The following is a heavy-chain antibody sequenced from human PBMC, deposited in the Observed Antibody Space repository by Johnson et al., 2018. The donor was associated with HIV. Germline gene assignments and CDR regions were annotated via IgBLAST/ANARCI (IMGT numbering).Heavy chain of an antibody. V-gene: IGHV3-NL1*01. CDR2: MYTGGTT. Sequence: QVQLVESGGGLVQPGRSLRLSCAASGFTFDDYAMHWVRQAPGKGLEWVSVMYTGGTTYYADSVKGRFTISRDNSKNSLSLQMNSLRAEDTAVYYCAKGRCPRIQLRTWAFDIWGQGTMVIVSS. CDR1: GFTFDDYA. J-gene: IGHJ3*02. CDR3: AKGRCPRIQLRTWAFDI. D-gene: IGHD5-18*01.